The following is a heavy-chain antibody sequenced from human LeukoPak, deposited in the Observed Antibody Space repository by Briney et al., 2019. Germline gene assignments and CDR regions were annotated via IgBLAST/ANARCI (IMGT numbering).Heavy chain of an antibody. V-gene: IGHV4-38-2*02. CDR2: IYHTGST. J-gene: IGHJ4*02. CDR1: SYSINSNYY. CDR3: ARGSHPVTGTLGGYFDP. Sequence: SEALSLTCSVSSYSINSNYYWGWIRQSPGKGLEWIGSIYHTGSTYYNPSLKSRVTISLDASNKQFPLRLSSVTAADTAVYYCARGSHPVTGTLGGYFDPWGQGTLVTVSS. D-gene: IGHD6-19*01.